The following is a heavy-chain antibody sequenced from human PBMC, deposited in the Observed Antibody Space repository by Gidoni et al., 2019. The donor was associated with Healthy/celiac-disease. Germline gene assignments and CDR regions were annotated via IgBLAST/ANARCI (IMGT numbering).Heavy chain of an antibody. CDR3: ARGWMVYANRLDY. D-gene: IGHD2-8*01. V-gene: IGHV3-74*01. Sequence: EVQLVESGGGLVQPGGSLRLSCAASGFPFSSYWMHWVRQAPGKGLVWVSRINSDGSSTSYADSVKGRFTISRDNAKNTLYLQMNSLRAEDTAVYYCARGWMVYANRLDYWGQGTLVTVSS. CDR2: INSDGSST. CDR1: GFPFSSYW. J-gene: IGHJ4*02.